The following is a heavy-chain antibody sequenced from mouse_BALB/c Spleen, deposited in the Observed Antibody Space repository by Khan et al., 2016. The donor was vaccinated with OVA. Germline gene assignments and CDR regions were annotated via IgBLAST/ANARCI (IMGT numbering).Heavy chain of an antibody. J-gene: IGHJ2*01. CDR3: ARKNGSDFDY. CDR2: INPHIGET. CDR1: GYSFTGYF. Sequence: VRLQQSGPELVKPGASVKISCKASGYSFTGYFMNWVMQSHEKSLEWIGRINPHIGETFYNQKFKDKATLTVDESSTTAHMELRSLSSEDSAVYYCARKNGSDFDYWGQGTTLTVSS. V-gene: IGHV1-20*02. D-gene: IGHD1-1*01.